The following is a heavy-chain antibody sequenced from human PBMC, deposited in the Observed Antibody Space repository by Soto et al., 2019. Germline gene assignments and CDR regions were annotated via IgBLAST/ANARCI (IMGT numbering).Heavy chain of an antibody. CDR1: GFNVGAFA. CDR3: TRESVAGIPGLDY. CDR2: ISVSDGFI. V-gene: IGHV3-23*01. Sequence: GGSLRLSCAASGFNVGAFAVNWVRQAPGKGLEWVSGISVSDGFIYYADSVRGRFSISRDASENILYLQMNSLRVDDTALYYCTRESVAGIPGLDYWGPGTMVTVSS. J-gene: IGHJ4*02. D-gene: IGHD1-20*01.